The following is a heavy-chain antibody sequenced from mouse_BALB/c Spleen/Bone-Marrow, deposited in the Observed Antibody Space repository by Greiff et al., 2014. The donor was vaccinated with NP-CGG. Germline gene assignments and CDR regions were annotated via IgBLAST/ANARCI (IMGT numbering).Heavy chain of an antibody. D-gene: IGHD1-1*01. V-gene: IGHV14-3*02. Sequence: SGAKLVKPGASVKLSCTASGFNIKDTYMHWVKQRPEQGLEWIGRIDPANGNTKYDPKFQGKATITADTSSNTAYLQLSSLTSEDTAVYYCARYYYGSSYFDYWGQGTTLTVSS. CDR3: ARYYYGSSYFDY. J-gene: IGHJ2*01. CDR2: IDPANGNT. CDR1: GFNIKDTY.